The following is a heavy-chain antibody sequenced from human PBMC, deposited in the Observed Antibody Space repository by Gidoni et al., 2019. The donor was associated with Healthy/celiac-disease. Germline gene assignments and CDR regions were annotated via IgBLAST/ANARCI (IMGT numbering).Heavy chain of an antibody. J-gene: IGHJ5*02. CDR1: GFSLSTSGVG. Sequence: QITLKESGPTLVKPTQTRTLTCTFSGFSLSTSGVGLGWIRQPPGKALELLALIYLDDDKRYSPSMKSRLTIIKDTSKNHVVLTITNMDPVDTATYYCAHRLDGIAAAGTRVSRFDPWGQGTLVTVSS. CDR2: IYLDDDK. CDR3: AHRLDGIAAAGTRVSRFDP. D-gene: IGHD6-13*01. V-gene: IGHV2-5*02.